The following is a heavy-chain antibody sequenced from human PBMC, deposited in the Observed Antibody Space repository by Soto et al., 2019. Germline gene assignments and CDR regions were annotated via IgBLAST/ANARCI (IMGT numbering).Heavy chain of an antibody. J-gene: IGHJ4*02. Sequence: QTLSRTGALSGDSVSSTRAVWNWIRQSPSRGLEWLGRTYYRSKWYNDYAVSVKSRITINPDTSKNRFSLQLNSVTPDDTAVYYCARGNWGFDYWGQGTLVTVPS. D-gene: IGHD7-27*01. CDR3: ARGNWGFDY. CDR1: GDSVSSTRAV. V-gene: IGHV6-1*01. CDR2: TYYRSKWYN.